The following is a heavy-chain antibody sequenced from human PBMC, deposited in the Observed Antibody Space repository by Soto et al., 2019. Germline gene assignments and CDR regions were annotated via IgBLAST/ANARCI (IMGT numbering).Heavy chain of an antibody. CDR2: IPPGGSP. V-gene: IGHV4-34*01. CDR3: ATYDVGTIIQDY. CDR1: GGSFSSHF. D-gene: IGHD2-21*02. J-gene: IGHJ4*02. Sequence: QVQLQQWGAGLLKPSETLSLTCAIYGGSFSSHFRTWVRQPPGKGLEWIGEIPPGGSPNYNPYLKSRVTISGDTSKKQFSLELSSLTAADTAVYYCATYDVGTIIQDYWGQGTLVTVSS.